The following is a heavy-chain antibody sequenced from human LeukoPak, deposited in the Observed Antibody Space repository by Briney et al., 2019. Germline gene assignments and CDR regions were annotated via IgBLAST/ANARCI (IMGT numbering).Heavy chain of an antibody. D-gene: IGHD3-16*02. Sequence: TGGSLRLSCAASGLIFSNCWMTWVRQAPGKGLEWVGRIKSEVDGATRDYAAPVRDRFTLSRDDSKNTLYLQMNSLKTEDTAFYYCTTDIPFTSGGAIAYWGQGTLVTVSS. J-gene: IGHJ4*02. CDR3: TTDIPFTSGGAIAY. CDR1: GLIFSNCW. V-gene: IGHV3-15*01. CDR2: IKSEVDGATR.